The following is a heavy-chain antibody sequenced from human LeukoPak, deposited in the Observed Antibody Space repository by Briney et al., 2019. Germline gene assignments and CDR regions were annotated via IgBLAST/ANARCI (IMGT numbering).Heavy chain of an antibody. J-gene: IGHJ4*02. V-gene: IGHV4-34*01. D-gene: IGHD1-26*01. CDR1: GGSFSGYF. CDR2: INHSGST. CDR3: ARQSLGVGATYFDY. Sequence: PSETLSLTCAVSGGSFSGYFWNWIRQPPGKGLEWIGEINHSGSTNYNPSLKSRVTISVDTSKNQFSLKLSSVTAADTAVYYCARQSLGVGATYFDYWGQGTLVTVSS.